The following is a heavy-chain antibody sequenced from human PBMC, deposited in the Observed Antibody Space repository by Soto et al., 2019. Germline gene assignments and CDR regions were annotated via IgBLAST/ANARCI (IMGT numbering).Heavy chain of an antibody. CDR2: INDSGST. D-gene: IGHD3-10*01. CDR3: ARDLFLWFGELSRRGGYYYYMDV. J-gene: IGHJ6*03. V-gene: IGHV4-34*01. Sequence: QVQLQQWGAGLLKPSETLSLTCAVYGGSFSGYYWSWIRQTPGKGLEWIGEINDSGSTNNNPSLKSRVTISVDPPESRFYLKLSSVTAAETAVYYCARDLFLWFGELSRRGGYYYYMDVWGKGTTVTVSS. CDR1: GGSFSGYY.